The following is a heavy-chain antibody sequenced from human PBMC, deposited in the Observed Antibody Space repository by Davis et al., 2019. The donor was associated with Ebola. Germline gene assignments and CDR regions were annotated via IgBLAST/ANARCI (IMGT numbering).Heavy chain of an antibody. J-gene: IGHJ3*01. CDR1: GFTFNQYA. CDR3: AKDTPNIWFDV. Sequence: GESLKISCAASGFTFNQYAMTWVRQAPGKGLEWVSGISDGAGRISYADSVRGRFTISRDNSKNTMHLQMNSLRVEDTAIYYCAKDTPNIWFDVWGQGTMVAVSS. D-gene: IGHD2-15*01. CDR2: ISDGAGRI. V-gene: IGHV3-23*01.